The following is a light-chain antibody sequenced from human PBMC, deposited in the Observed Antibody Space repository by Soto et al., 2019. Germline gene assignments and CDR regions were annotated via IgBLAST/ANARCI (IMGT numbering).Light chain of an antibody. CDR3: QSYDSSLSGVV. CDR2: ANN. Sequence: QSVLTQPPSVSGAPGQRVTISCTGSTSNIGAGYDVHWYQQLPGTAPKLFIYANNNRPSGAPDRFSGSKSGTSASLAITGLQADDEADYYCQSYDSSLSGVVFGGGTKVTVL. J-gene: IGLJ2*01. CDR1: TSNIGAGYD. V-gene: IGLV1-40*01.